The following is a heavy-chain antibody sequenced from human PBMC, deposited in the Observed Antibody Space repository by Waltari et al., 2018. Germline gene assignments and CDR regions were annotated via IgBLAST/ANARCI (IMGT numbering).Heavy chain of an antibody. D-gene: IGHD3-10*01. CDR1: GGSISSSSYY. CDR3: ARGVRS. Sequence: QLQLQESGPGLVKPSGTLSLTCTVSGGSISSSSYYWGWVRQPPGKGLAGIGSIYYSGSTYYNPSLKSRVTISVDTAKNQFSLNLSSVTAADTAVYYCARGVRSWGQGTLVTVSS. J-gene: IGHJ5*02. V-gene: IGHV4-39*07. CDR2: IYYSGST.